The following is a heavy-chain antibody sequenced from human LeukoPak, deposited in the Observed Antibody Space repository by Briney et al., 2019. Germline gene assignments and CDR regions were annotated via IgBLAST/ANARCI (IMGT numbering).Heavy chain of an antibody. D-gene: IGHD3-22*01. CDR3: ARISGVVVYAREPDY. Sequence: PSQTLSLTCTVSGGSISSGGYYWSWIGQPPGKGLEWIGYIYHSGSTYYNPSLKSRVTISVDTSKNQFSLKLSSVTAADTAVYYCARISGVVVYAREPDYWGQGTLVTVSS. CDR2: IYHSGST. J-gene: IGHJ4*02. V-gene: IGHV4-30-2*01. CDR1: GGSISSGGYY.